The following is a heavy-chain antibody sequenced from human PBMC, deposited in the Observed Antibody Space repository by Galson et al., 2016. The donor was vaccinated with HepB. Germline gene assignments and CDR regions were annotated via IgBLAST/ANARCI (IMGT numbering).Heavy chain of an antibody. Sequence: SLRLSCAAPEFTFSRYWMHWVRQVPGKGLVWVSRINEDGRTTNYADSVKGRLTISRDNARNTLYLQMNSLRVDDTAIYYCARDLSGYSDYWGQGTLVTVSS. CDR3: ARDLSGYSDY. D-gene: IGHD5-12*01. V-gene: IGHV3-74*01. CDR1: EFTFSRYW. J-gene: IGHJ4*02. CDR2: INEDGRTT.